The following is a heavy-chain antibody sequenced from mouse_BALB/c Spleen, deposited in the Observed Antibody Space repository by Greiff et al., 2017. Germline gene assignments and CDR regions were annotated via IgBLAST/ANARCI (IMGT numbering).Heavy chain of an antibody. Sequence: EVQLQESGPGLVKPSQSLSLTCTVTGYSITSDYAWNWIRQFPGNKLEWMGYISYSGSTSYNPSLKSRISITRDTSKNQFFLQLNSVTTEDTATYYCARSNYYGYYYAMDYWGQGTSVTVSS. CDR2: ISYSGST. J-gene: IGHJ4*01. CDR1: GYSITSDYA. V-gene: IGHV3-2*02. D-gene: IGHD1-1*01. CDR3: ARSNYYGYYYAMDY.